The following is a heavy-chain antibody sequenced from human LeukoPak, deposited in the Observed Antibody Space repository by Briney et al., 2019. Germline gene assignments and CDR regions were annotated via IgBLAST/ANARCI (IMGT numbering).Heavy chain of an antibody. D-gene: IGHD5-12*01. Sequence: GGSLRLSCAASGFTFSSYEMNWVRQAPGKGLEWVSYISSSGSTIYYADSVKGRFTISRDNAKNSLYLQMNSLRAEDTAVYYCARAAGATEDYYYYYYMDVWGKGTTVTVSS. CDR1: GFTFSSYE. V-gene: IGHV3-48*03. CDR3: ARAAGATEDYYYYYYMDV. J-gene: IGHJ6*03. CDR2: ISSSGSTI.